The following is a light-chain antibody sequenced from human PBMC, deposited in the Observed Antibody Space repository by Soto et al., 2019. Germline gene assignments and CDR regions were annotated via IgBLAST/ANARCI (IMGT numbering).Light chain of an antibody. CDR1: SSDVGGYNY. V-gene: IGLV2-14*01. Sequence: QSALTQPASVSGSPGQSITISCTGTSSDVGGYNYDSWYQQHPGKAPKLMIYDVSNRPSGVSNRFSGSKSGNTAPLTISGLHAEDEADYYCRSYTSSSTHVVFGGGTKVTVL. CDR2: DVS. J-gene: IGLJ2*01. CDR3: RSYTSSSTHVV.